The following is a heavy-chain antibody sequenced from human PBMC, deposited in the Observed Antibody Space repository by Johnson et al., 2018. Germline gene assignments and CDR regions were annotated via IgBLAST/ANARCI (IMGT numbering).Heavy chain of an antibody. Sequence: EVQLLESGGGLVQPGGSLRLSCAASGFTLSNYDIHWVRQVTGNGPEWLSAFGSGGDTYYPGSVRGRFIISREDAKDSVFLQMNSLRAGDTAVYYCVRRARSRASYSDIFDVWGQGTVVTVSS. CDR1: GFTLSNYD. V-gene: IGHV3-13*01. CDR3: VRRARSRASYSDIFDV. J-gene: IGHJ3*01. CDR2: FGSGGDT. D-gene: IGHD3-16*01.